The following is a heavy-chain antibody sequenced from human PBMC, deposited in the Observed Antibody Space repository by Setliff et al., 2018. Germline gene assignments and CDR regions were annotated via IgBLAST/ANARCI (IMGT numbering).Heavy chain of an antibody. J-gene: IGHJ3*02. CDR1: GYTFISYG. D-gene: IGHD5-12*01. Sequence: ASVKVSCKTSGYTFISYGLSWMRQAPGQGLEWVGWINDYNGNTIYAQKFQGRVTMTRDTSTATAYMELRGLRSDDTAVYYCARDPRGYSGFDRFRGAFNIWGQGTMVTVSS. CDR3: ARDPRGYSGFDRFRGAFNI. V-gene: IGHV1-18*01. CDR2: INDYNGNT.